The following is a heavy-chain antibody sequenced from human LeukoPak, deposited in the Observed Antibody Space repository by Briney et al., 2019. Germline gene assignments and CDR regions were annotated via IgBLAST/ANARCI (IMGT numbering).Heavy chain of an antibody. V-gene: IGHV4-31*03. Sequence: SQTLSLTCTVSGGSISSGGYYWSWIHQHPGKGLEWIGYIYYSGSTYYNPSLKSRVTISVDTSKNQFSLKLSSVTAADTAVYYCARDRGRDYDYGDYLPLGYFDYWGQGTLVTVSS. D-gene: IGHD4-17*01. CDR3: ARDRGRDYDYGDYLPLGYFDY. CDR1: GGSISSGGYY. J-gene: IGHJ4*02. CDR2: IYYSGST.